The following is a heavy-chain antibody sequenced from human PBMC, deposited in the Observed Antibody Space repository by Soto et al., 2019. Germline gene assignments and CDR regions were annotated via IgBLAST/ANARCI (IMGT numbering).Heavy chain of an antibody. J-gene: IGHJ4*02. V-gene: IGHV4-59*01. CDR3: ARDHSGGSNLDY. CDR2: IYYSGST. Sequence: PSETLSLTCTVSGGSISSYYWSWIRQPPGKGLEWIGYIYYSGSTNYNPSLKSRVTISVDTSKNQFSLKLSSVTAADTAVYYCARDHSGGSNLDYWGQGTLVTVSS. D-gene: IGHD2-15*01. CDR1: GGSISSYY.